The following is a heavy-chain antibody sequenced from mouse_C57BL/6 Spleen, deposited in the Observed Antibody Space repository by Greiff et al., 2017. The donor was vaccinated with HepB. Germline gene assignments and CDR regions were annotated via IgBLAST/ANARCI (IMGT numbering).Heavy chain of an antibody. CDR3: ARLAYDGMDY. CDR1: GYAFSSSW. Sequence: QVQLQQSGPELVKPGASVKISCKASGYAFSSSWMNWVKQRPGKGLEWIGRIYPGDGDTNYNGKFKGKATLTADKSSSTAYMQLSSLTSEDSAVYFCARLAYDGMDYWGQGTSVTVSS. V-gene: IGHV1-82*01. CDR2: IYPGDGDT. J-gene: IGHJ4*01. D-gene: IGHD6-5*01.